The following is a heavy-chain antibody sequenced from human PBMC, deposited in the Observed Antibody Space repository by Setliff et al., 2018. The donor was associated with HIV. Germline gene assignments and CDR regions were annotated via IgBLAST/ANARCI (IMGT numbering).Heavy chain of an antibody. D-gene: IGHD3-10*01. J-gene: IGHJ5*02. CDR3: VKFPVFKWFGARQGWFDL. CDR1: GYTFTSYG. V-gene: IGHV1-18*01. Sequence: ASVKVSCKASGYTFTSYGISWVRQAPGQGLEWMGWISAYNGNTNYAQKLQGRVTMTTDTSTNTAYLDLEMSRLRVEDTAVYYCVKFPVFKWFGARQGWFDLWGQGTQVTVSS. CDR2: ISAYNGNT.